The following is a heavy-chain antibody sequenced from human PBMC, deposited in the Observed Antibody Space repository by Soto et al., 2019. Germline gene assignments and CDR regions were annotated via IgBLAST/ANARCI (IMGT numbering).Heavy chain of an antibody. D-gene: IGHD3-10*01. Sequence: EVQLLESGGGLVQPGGSLRLSCAASGFTFSSFPMQWVRQAPGKGLEWVSGISNNAGTTYYADSVKGRFTISRGNSKNTVYLQMTSLRAEDTAIYYCAKVLLLWLAWFESWGQGTLVTVSS. V-gene: IGHV3-23*01. J-gene: IGHJ5*01. CDR2: ISNNAGTT. CDR1: GFTFSSFP. CDR3: AKVLLLWLAWFES.